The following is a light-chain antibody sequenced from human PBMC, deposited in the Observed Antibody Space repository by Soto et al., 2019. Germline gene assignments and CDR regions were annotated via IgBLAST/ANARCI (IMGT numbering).Light chain of an antibody. V-gene: IGKV3-11*01. CDR3: IQDYNYPLT. CDR1: QSVSSY. J-gene: IGKJ4*01. Sequence: EIVLTHSQATLTLSPGERDTLSCRASQSVSSYLAWYQQKPGQAPRLLIYGTSTRATGVPAKFSGSGSDTEFTLTISSLQPDDFATYYCIQDYNYPLTFGGGTNVDI. CDR2: GTS.